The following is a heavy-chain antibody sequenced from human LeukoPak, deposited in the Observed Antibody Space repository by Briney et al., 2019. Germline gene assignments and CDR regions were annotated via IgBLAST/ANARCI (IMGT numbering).Heavy chain of an antibody. CDR2: VYNIGST. Sequence: SETLSLNCTISSGSITTYYWSWIRQPPGKGLEWIGYVYNIGSTNYNPSLKSRVTISIDTSKKQISLKLSSVPAADTAVYFCARAGXTTSPIDYWGQGTLVTVSS. CDR3: ARAGXTTSPIDY. J-gene: IGHJ4*02. CDR1: SGSITTYY. V-gene: IGHV4-59*01. D-gene: IGHD4-17*01.